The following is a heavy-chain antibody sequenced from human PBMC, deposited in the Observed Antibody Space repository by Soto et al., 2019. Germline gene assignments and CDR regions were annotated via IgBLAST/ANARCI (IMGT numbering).Heavy chain of an antibody. CDR1: GFAIRNYS. J-gene: IGHJ4*02. Sequence: ESGGGVVQPGRSLRLSCAASGFAIRNYSMHWVRLAPGKGLEWVAAMSYDGRSKYFADSVKGRFTISRDSSKNTLSLQMNSLGADDSAVYYCTRGRSVIANDDFEYWGQGTLVTVSS. CDR2: MSYDGRSK. D-gene: IGHD2-21*01. CDR3: TRGRSVIANDDFEY. V-gene: IGHV3-30*04.